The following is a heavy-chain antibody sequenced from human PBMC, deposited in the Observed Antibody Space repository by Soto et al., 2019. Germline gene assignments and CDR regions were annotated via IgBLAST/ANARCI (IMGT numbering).Heavy chain of an antibody. D-gene: IGHD2-2*01. J-gene: IGHJ5*02. CDR2: INPNSGGT. CDR3: ARARFVVPAAPGCFDP. CDR1: GYTFTGYY. V-gene: IGHV1-2*02. Sequence: ASVKVSCKASGYTFTGYYIHWVRQAPGQGLEWMGWINPNSGGTNYAQKFQGRVTMTRDTSISTAYMELSRLRSDDTAVYYCARARFVVPAAPGCFDPWGQGTLVTVSS.